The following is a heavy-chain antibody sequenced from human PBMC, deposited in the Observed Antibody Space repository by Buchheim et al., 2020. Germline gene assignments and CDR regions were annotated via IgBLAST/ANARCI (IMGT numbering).Heavy chain of an antibody. J-gene: IGHJ4*02. CDR2: IYHSGST. CDR3: ARSYYDSSGYYYCDY. Sequence: QLQLQESGSGLVKPSQTLSLTCAVSGGSISSGGYSWSWIRQPPGKGLEWIGYIYHSGSTYYNPSLKSPLTISIDRSKNQFSLKLSSVTAADTAVYYCARSYYDSSGYYYCDYWGQGTL. CDR1: GGSISSGGYS. D-gene: IGHD3-22*01. V-gene: IGHV4-30-2*01.